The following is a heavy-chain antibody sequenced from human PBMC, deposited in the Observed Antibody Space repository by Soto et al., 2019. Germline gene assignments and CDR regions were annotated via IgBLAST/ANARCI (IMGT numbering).Heavy chain of an antibody. CDR2: ISGGGGST. Sequence: VQLLESGGGLVQPGGSLRLSCAASGFTFGNFGMNWVRQAPGKGLEWVSGISGGGGSTYYADSVKGRFTISRDPSKNTIFLEMNSLRAEDTAVYYCAKGFIVVVTVIRPDDAFGVWGQGTLVTVSS. D-gene: IGHD2-21*02. V-gene: IGHV3-23*01. CDR3: AKGFIVVVTVIRPDDAFGV. J-gene: IGHJ3*01. CDR1: GFTFGNFG.